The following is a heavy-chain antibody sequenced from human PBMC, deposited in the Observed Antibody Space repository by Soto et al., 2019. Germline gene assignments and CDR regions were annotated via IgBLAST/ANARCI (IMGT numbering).Heavy chain of an antibody. Sequence: QVQLVESGGGVVRPGRSLRLSCAASGFTFSSYGMHWVRQAPGKGLEWVAIISYDGSNKYYADSVKGRFTISRDNSKNTLFLQMNSLRPEDTAVYYCAKDRGYNSSFDYWGQGTLVTVSS. CDR3: AKDRGYNSSFDY. CDR1: GFTFSSYG. CDR2: ISYDGSNK. J-gene: IGHJ4*02. D-gene: IGHD6-25*01. V-gene: IGHV3-30*18.